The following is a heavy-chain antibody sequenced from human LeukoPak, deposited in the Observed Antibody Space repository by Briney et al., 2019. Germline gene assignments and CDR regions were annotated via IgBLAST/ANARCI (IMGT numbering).Heavy chain of an antibody. CDR1: GFTFSSYW. V-gene: IGHV3-7*01. Sequence: QPGGSLRLSCAASGFTFSSYWMNWVRQAPGKGLEWVANIKQDGSEKYYVDSVKGRFTISRDNAKNSLYLQMNSLRVEDTAVYYCARLRGSYSLDYWGQGTLVTVSS. J-gene: IGHJ4*02. D-gene: IGHD1-26*01. CDR2: IKQDGSEK. CDR3: ARLRGSYSLDY.